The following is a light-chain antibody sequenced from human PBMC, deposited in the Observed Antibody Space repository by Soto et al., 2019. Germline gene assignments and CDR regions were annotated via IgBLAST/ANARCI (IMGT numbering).Light chain of an antibody. J-gene: IGLJ2*01. CDR2: SNS. CDR3: QSYDSSLSGPYVV. V-gene: IGLV1-40*01. Sequence: QPVLTQPPSVSGAPGQRVTISCTGSSSNIGAGYDVHWYQQLPGTSPKLLIYSNSNRPSGVPDRFSGSKSGTSASLAITGLQAEDEADYYCQSYDSSLSGPYVVFGGGTKLTVL. CDR1: SSNIGAGYD.